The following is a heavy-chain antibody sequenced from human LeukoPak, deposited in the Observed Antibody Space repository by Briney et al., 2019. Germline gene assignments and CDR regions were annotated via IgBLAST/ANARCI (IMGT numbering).Heavy chain of an antibody. CDR1: GYTFTSHA. CDR2: INTNTGNP. CDR3: ARIGSGYYLGDFDY. D-gene: IGHD3-22*01. J-gene: IGHJ4*02. Sequence: ASVQVSCKASGYTFTSHAMNWVRQAPGQGLEWMGWINTNTGNPTYAQGFTGRFVFSLDTSVSTAYLQISSLKAEDTAVYYCARIGSGYYLGDFDYWGQGTLVTVSS. V-gene: IGHV7-4-1*02.